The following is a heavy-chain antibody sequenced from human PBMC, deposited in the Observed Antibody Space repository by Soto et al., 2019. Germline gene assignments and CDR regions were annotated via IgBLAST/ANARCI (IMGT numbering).Heavy chain of an antibody. CDR1: GGSFSGYY. D-gene: IGHD2-8*02. Sequence: QVQLQQWGAGLLKPSETLSLTCAVYGGSFSGYYWTWIRQPPGTGLEWIGEINHSGSTNYNPSLNSRVTISVDTSKNQFSLKLTAVTASDTAGYYCARDKITGHFDYWGQGTLVTATS. J-gene: IGHJ4*02. CDR3: ARDKITGHFDY. CDR2: INHSGST. V-gene: IGHV4-34*01.